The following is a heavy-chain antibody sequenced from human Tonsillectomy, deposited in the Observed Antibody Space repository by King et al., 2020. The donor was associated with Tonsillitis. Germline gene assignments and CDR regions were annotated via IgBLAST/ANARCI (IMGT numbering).Heavy chain of an antibody. V-gene: IGHV3-74*01. CDR2: INTYGSYT. Sequence: VQLVESGGGLVQPGGSLRLSCAASGFTFSSYCMHWVRQAPGKGLVWVSRINTYGSYTSYADSVKGRFTLSRDNAKNTLYLQMNSLRAEDTAVYYCARDFLYRGGWGPGTTVTVSS. J-gene: IGHJ6*02. D-gene: IGHD1-14*01. CDR3: ARDFLYRGG. CDR1: GFTFSSYC.